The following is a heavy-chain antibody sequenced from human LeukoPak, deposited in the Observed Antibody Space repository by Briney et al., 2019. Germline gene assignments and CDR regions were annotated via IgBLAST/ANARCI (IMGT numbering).Heavy chain of an antibody. CDR3: ARRPRYCSSTSCYTGAFDI. D-gene: IGHD2-2*02. V-gene: IGHV4-34*01. Sequence: SETLSLTCAVYGGSFSGYYWSWIRQPPGKGLEWIGEINHSGSTNYNPSLKSRVTISVDTSKNQFSLKLSSVTAADTAVYYCARRPRYCSSTSCYTGAFDIWGQRTMVTVSS. CDR1: GGSFSGYY. CDR2: INHSGST. J-gene: IGHJ3*02.